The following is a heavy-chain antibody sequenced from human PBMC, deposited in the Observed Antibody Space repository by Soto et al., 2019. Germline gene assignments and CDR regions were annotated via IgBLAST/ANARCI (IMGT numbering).Heavy chain of an antibody. V-gene: IGHV1-18*01. CDR1: GYTFTSYG. J-gene: IGHJ6*02. D-gene: IGHD1-1*01. Sequence: QVQLVQSGAEVKKPGASVKVSCKASGYTFTSYGISWVRQAPGQGLEWMGWISAYNGNTNYAQRLQGRVTMTTDTSTSTAYMELRSLRSDDTAVYYCARDNNWNDVNYYYGMDVWGQGTTVTVSS. CDR3: ARDNNWNDVNYYYGMDV. CDR2: ISAYNGNT.